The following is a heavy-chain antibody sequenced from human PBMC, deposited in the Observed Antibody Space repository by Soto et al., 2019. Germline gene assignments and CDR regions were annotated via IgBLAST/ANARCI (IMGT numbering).Heavy chain of an antibody. CDR2: ISYDGSNK. CDR1: GSTFSSYA. Sequence: PGGSLRLSCADSGSTFSSYAMHWVRQAPGKGLEWVAVISYDGSNKYYADSVKGRFTISRDNSKNTLYMQMNSLRAEGTAVYYCARDRLFDYWGQGTLVTVSS. J-gene: IGHJ4*02. V-gene: IGHV3-30-3*01. CDR3: ARDRLFDY.